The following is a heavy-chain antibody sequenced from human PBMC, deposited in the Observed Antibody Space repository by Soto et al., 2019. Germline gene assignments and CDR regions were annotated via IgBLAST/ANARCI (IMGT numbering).Heavy chain of an antibody. V-gene: IGHV3-11*06. D-gene: IGHD6-13*01. J-gene: IGHJ4*02. Sequence: GSLRLSCAASGFTFSDYYMTWIRQAPGEGLEWVSYISTTSDYTNYADSVKGRFTISRDNAKNSLYLQMNSLRAEDTAVYYCARDRDLTSSWSFDYWGQGTLVTVSS. CDR2: ISTTSDYT. CDR1: GFTFSDYY. CDR3: ARDRDLTSSWSFDY.